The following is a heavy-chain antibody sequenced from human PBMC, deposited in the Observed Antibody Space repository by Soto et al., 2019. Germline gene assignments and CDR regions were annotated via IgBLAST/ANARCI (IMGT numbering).Heavy chain of an antibody. CDR3: ACLEGLATISNYFDF. CDR2: IYYRGNA. J-gene: IGHJ4*02. Sequence: SETLSLTCSVSDDSINSDKYYWGWIRQPPGKGLEWIGSIYYRGNAYYNPSLQTRVTISLDKSRSQFSLKLNSVTAADSAVYFCACLEGLATISNYFDFWGPGAXGTVSS. V-gene: IGHV4-39*01. CDR1: DDSINSDKYY. D-gene: IGHD3-9*01.